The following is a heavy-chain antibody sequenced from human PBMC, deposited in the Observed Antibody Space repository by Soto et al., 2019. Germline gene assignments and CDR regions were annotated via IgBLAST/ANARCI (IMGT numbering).Heavy chain of an antibody. CDR2: IVVGSGNT. CDR1: GFTFTSSA. CDR3: AAADGSGSRFYYYYYGMDV. Sequence: SVKVSCKASGFTFTSSAVQRVRQARGQRLEWIGWIVVGSGNTNYAQKFQERVTITRDMSTSTAYMELSSLRSEDTAVYYCAAADGSGSRFYYYYYGMDVWGQGTTVTVSS. D-gene: IGHD3-10*01. V-gene: IGHV1-58*01. J-gene: IGHJ6*02.